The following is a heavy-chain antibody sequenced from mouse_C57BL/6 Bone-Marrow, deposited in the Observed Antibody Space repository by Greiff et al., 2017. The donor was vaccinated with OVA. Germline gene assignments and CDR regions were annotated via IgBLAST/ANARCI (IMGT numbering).Heavy chain of an antibody. Sequence: EVQLVESGGGLVQPGGSLKLSCAASGFTFSDYGMAWVRQAPRKGPEWVAFISNLAYSIYYADTVTGRFTISRENAKNTLYLEMSSLRSEDTAMYYCARVYYGSHYYAMDYWGQGTSVTVSS. J-gene: IGHJ4*01. CDR1: GFTFSDYG. CDR3: ARVYYGSHYYAMDY. V-gene: IGHV5-15*01. D-gene: IGHD1-1*01. CDR2: ISNLAYSI.